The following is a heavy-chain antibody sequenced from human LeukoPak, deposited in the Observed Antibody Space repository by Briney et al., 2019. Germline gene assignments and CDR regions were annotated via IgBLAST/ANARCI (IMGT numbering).Heavy chain of an antibody. V-gene: IGHV1-2*06. J-gene: IGHJ3*02. CDR3: ARVDDVLTGSAFDI. CDR2: IKPDSGGT. CDR1: GYTFTDYY. Sequence: ASVKVSCKASGYTFTDYYLHWVRQAPGQGLEWVGRIKPDSGGTNYAQKFQGRVTMTRDTSISTAYMELSRLRSDDTALYYCARVDDVLTGSAFDIWGQGTMVAVSS. D-gene: IGHD3-9*01.